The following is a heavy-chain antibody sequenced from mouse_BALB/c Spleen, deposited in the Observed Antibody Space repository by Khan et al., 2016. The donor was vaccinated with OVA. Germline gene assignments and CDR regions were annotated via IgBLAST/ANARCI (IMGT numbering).Heavy chain of an antibody. CDR2: IWGGGGT. V-gene: IGHV2-6-4*01. Sequence: QVQLKESGPGLVAPSQSLSITCTVSGFSLPRYNIHWVRQPPGKGLEWLGMIWGGGGTDYNSTLKIRLSISKDNSKSQVFLKMNSLQTDDTAMYYCARAYYRYDGYYAMDYWGQGTSGTVSS. J-gene: IGHJ4*01. CDR3: ARAYYRYDGYYAMDY. D-gene: IGHD2-14*01. CDR1: GFSLPRYN.